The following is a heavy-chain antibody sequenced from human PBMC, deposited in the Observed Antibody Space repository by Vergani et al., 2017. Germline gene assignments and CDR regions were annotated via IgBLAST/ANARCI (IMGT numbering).Heavy chain of an antibody. J-gene: IGHJ3*02. D-gene: IGHD6-13*01. V-gene: IGHV3-23*01. CDR2: ISGSGGST. CDR1: GFTFSSYA. CDR3: AKSNQLRIAAYDI. Sequence: EVQLLESGGGLVQPGGSLRLSCAASGFTFSSYAMSWVRQAPGKVLEWVSAISGSGGSTYYADSVKGRFTISRDNSKNTLYLQMNSLRAEDTAVYYCAKSNQLRIAAYDIWGQGTMVTVSS.